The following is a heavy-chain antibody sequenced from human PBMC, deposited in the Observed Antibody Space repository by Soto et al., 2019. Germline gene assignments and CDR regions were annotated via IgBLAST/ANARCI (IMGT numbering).Heavy chain of an antibody. CDR3: AHRILRTVFGLVTTTAIYFDF. CDR2: IYWDDDK. J-gene: IGHJ4*02. CDR1: GFSLTTSGVG. D-gene: IGHD3-3*01. V-gene: IGHV2-5*02. Sequence: QITLNESGPTVVKPAETLTPTCTFSGFSLTTSGVGVGWIRQSPGKAPEWLALIYWDDDKRYSASLKSRLTTTKDTSKNQVVLTMASVDPADTATYYCAHRILRTVFGLVTTTAIYFDFWGQGTPVVVSS.